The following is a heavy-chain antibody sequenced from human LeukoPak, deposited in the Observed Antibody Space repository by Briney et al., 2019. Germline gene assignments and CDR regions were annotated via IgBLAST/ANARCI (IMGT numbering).Heavy chain of an antibody. Sequence: PGGSLRLSCVASGFTFSSYGMHWVRQAPGKGLEWVAVISYDGSNKYYADSVKGRFTISRDNSKNTLYLQMNSLRAEDTAVYYCARDRLGPLDYWGQGTLVTVSS. CDR1: GFTFSSYG. CDR3: ARDRLGPLDY. J-gene: IGHJ4*02. CDR2: ISYDGSNK. V-gene: IGHV3-30*03.